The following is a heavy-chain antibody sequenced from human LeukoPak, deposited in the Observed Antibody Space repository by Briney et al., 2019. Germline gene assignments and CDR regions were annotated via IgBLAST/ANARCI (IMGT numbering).Heavy chain of an antibody. Sequence: PGESLKISCVGSGFTFSSYWMTWVRQAPGKGLEWVANIKDDGSEKYSVDSVKGRFTISRDNAKNLLYLQMSSLRAEDTAVYYCARARIDYWGQGTLVTVSS. J-gene: IGHJ4*02. V-gene: IGHV3-7*04. CDR1: GFTFSSYW. D-gene: IGHD1-14*01. CDR2: IKDDGSEK. CDR3: ARARIDY.